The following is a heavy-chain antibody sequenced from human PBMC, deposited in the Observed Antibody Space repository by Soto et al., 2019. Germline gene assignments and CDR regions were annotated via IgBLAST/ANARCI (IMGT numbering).Heavy chain of an antibody. J-gene: IGHJ4*02. V-gene: IGHV3-21*01. CDR3: TRSQWPPNDY. CDR2: ITTSSTYI. D-gene: IGHD6-19*01. CDR1: GFSFSSYS. Sequence: EVQLVESGGGLVKPGGSLRLSCAASGFSFSSYSMNWVRQAPGKGLEWVSTITTSSTYIYYADSVKGRFTISRDNAKNSLYLQMNSLRAEDTALYSCTRSQWPPNDYWGQGTLVTVSS.